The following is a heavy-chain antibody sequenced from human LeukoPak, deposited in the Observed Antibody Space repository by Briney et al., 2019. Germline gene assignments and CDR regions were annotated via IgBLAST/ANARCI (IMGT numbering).Heavy chain of an antibody. CDR3: ARDAKYYYGSRTYFFFEY. J-gene: IGHJ4*02. Sequence: KTSETLSLTCTVSGGSFSTYYWSWIRQPAGKGLEWIGHIYTSGTTNYNPSLKSRVTMSIDTSKNQFSLKLSSVTAADTAIYYCARDAKYYYGSRTYFFFEYSGQGTLLSVSS. V-gene: IGHV4-4*07. CDR2: IYTSGTT. D-gene: IGHD3-10*01. CDR1: GGSFSTYY.